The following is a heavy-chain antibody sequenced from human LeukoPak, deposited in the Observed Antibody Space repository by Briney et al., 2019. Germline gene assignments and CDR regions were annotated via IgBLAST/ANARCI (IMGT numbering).Heavy chain of an antibody. V-gene: IGHV1-69*13. CDR3: ARERLYCSSTSCPRWFDP. J-gene: IGHJ5*02. D-gene: IGHD2-2*01. Sequence: GASVTVSCKASGGTFIGYAISLGRQAPGQGLEWMGGIIPIFGTANYAQKFQGRVTITADESTSTAYMELSSLRSEDTAVYYCARERLYCSSTSCPRWFDPWGQGTLVTVSS. CDR1: GGTFIGYA. CDR2: IIPIFGTA.